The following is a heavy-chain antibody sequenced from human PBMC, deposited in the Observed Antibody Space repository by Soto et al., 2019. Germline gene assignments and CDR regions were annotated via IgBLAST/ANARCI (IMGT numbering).Heavy chain of an antibody. D-gene: IGHD2-8*01. Sequence: PGGSLRLSCASSGFTFSSYIMNWVRQAPGKGLEWVSYISSSSSTIYYADSVKGRFTISRDNAKNSLYLQMNSLRAEDTAVYYCARESLVYARAFDTWGQGTMVTVS. CDR2: ISSSSSTI. V-gene: IGHV3-48*01. CDR3: ARESLVYARAFDT. J-gene: IGHJ3*02. CDR1: GFTFSSYI.